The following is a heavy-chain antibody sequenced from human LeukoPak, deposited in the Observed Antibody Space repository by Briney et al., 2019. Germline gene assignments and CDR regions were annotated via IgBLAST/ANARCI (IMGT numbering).Heavy chain of an antibody. Sequence: GGSLRLSCAASGFTFSSYSMNWVRQAPGKGLEWVSSISSSSYIYYADSVKGRFTISRDNAKNSLYLQMNSLRAEDTAVYYWARDYLVPSGGGYAFDIGGQGTMVTVSA. V-gene: IGHV3-21*01. CDR3: ARDYLVPSGGGYAFDI. CDR1: GFTFSSYS. D-gene: IGHD1-26*01. J-gene: IGHJ3*02. CDR2: ISSSSYI.